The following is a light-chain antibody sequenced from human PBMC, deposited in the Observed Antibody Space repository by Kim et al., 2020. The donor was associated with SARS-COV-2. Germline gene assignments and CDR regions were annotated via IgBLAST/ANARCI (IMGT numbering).Light chain of an antibody. CDR1: KLGDRY. CDR3: QAWDSNTAV. CDR2: QDR. V-gene: IGLV3-1*01. Sequence: SPGQTASITCSGEKLGDRYVCWYQQKSGQSPVLVIYQDRMRPSGIPARVSGSNSGHTATLTISGTQARDEGDYYCQAWDSNTAVFGGGTQLTVL. J-gene: IGLJ2*01.